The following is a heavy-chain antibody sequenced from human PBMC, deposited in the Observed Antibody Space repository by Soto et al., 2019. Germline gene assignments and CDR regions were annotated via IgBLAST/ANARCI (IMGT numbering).Heavy chain of an antibody. J-gene: IGHJ3*02. D-gene: IGHD4-17*01. Sequence: VSGPTLVNPTQALTLTCTFSGFSLSTSGVGVGWIRQPPGKALEWLALIYWNDDKRYSPSLKSRLTITKDTSKNQVVLTMTNMDPVDTATYYCAHRLAVTTYVYGVGAFDIWGQGTMVTVSS. V-gene: IGHV2-5*01. CDR3: AHRLAVTTYVYGVGAFDI. CDR2: IYWNDDK. CDR1: GFSLSTSGVG.